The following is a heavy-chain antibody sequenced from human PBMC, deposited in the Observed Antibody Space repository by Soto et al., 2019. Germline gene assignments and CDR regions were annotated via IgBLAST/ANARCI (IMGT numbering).Heavy chain of an antibody. CDR2: INHSGST. Sequence: PSETLSLTCAVYGGSFSGYYWSWIRQPPGKGLEWIGEINHSGSTNYNPSLKSRVTISVDTSKNQFSLKLSSVTAADTAVYYCARDKLTGYYFDYWGQGTLVTASS. J-gene: IGHJ4*02. CDR1: GGSFSGYY. CDR3: ARDKLTGYYFDY. D-gene: IGHD3-9*01. V-gene: IGHV4-34*01.